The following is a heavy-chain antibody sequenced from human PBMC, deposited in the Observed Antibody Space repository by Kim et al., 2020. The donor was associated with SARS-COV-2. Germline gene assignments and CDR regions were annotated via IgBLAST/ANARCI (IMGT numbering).Heavy chain of an antibody. V-gene: IGHV3-7*01. CDR2: EGIQK. CDR3: AGPRYSS. D-gene: IGHD2-15*01. Sequence: EGIQKYYVDSVKGRFTISGDNAKNAVYLQMNRLRAEDTAVYYCAGPRYSSWGQGILVTVSS. J-gene: IGHJ4*02.